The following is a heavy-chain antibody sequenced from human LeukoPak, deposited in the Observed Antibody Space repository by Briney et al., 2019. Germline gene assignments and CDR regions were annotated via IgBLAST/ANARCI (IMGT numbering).Heavy chain of an antibody. V-gene: IGHV4-4*07. J-gene: IGHJ4*02. CDR2: IYASGTT. CDR3: ARGAYCGGDCYFDY. D-gene: IGHD2-21*02. Sequence: PSETLSLTCTVSGGSISTYYWNCIRQPAGKGLEWIGRIYASGTTNYNPSLKSRVTMSLDTSKNQFSLKVTSVTAADTAVYYCARGAYCGGDCYFDYWGQGTLVTVSS. CDR1: GGSISTYY.